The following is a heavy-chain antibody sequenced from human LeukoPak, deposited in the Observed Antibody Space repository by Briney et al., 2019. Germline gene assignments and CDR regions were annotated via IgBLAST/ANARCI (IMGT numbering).Heavy chain of an antibody. D-gene: IGHD3-9*01. CDR1: GGSISSYY. CDR3: ARYYQYYDILTGYYTVAIRGWFDP. J-gene: IGHJ5*02. CDR2: IYYSGST. Sequence: SETLSLTCTVSGGSISSYYWSWIRQPPGKGLEWIGYIYYSGSTNYNPSLKSRVTISVDTSKNQFSLKLSPVTAADTAVYYCARYYQYYDILTGYYTVAIRGWFDPWGQGTLVTVSS. V-gene: IGHV4-59*01.